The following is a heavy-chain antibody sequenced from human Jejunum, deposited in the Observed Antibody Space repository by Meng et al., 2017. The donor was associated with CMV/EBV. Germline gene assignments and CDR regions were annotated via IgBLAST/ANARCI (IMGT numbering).Heavy chain of an antibody. D-gene: IGHD7-27*01. CDR1: GDSLSSTFFY. CDR3: ARDGSDNWGNFDY. J-gene: IGHJ4*02. Sequence: QLQLQESGPGLGKPSETLSLICTVSGDSLSSTFFYWGWIRQPPGKGLEWIGNINYGGRTYYNPSLNSRVTMSVDTSRNQFSLELSSVTAADTAVYYCARDGSDNWGNFDYWGQGSLVTVSS. V-gene: IGHV4-39*07. CDR2: INYGGRT.